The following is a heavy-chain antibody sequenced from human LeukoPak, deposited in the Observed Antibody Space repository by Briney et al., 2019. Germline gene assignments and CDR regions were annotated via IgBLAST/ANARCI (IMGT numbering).Heavy chain of an antibody. Sequence: GASVKVSCKASGFTFTTYDINWVRQATGQGLEWMGWMNPNSGYTGYAQKFQGRVTITRDTSISTAYMELSSLRSEDTAVYYCARVAGNIDYWGQGTLVTVSS. D-gene: IGHD6-19*01. CDR2: MNPNSGYT. CDR3: ARVAGNIDY. J-gene: IGHJ4*02. V-gene: IGHV1-8*03. CDR1: GFTFTTYD.